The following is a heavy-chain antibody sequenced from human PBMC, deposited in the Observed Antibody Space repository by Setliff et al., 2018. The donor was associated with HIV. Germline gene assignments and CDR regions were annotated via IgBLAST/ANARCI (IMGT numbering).Heavy chain of an antibody. V-gene: IGHV3-23*01. D-gene: IGHD6-19*01. CDR2: IVGGAGYT. Sequence: GGSLRLSCTASGFTFRKYAMSWVRQPPGKGLEWVSSIVGGAGYTYYADSVKGRFTISRDNSENTLYLQMNSLRAEDTAVYYCAKDWPDAVTGTFGDSWGQGALVTVSS. J-gene: IGHJ4*02. CDR3: AKDWPDAVTGTFGDS. CDR1: GFTFRKYA.